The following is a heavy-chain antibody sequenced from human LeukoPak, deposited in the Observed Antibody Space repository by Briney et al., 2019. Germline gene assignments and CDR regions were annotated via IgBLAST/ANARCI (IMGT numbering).Heavy chain of an antibody. Sequence: GGSLRLSCAASGFTFSNYFMHWVRQAPGKGLVWVSRINSDGTSTMYADSVKGRFTISRDNAKNMLYMQMNSLRDEDTAIYYCARRVDATRWFDPWGQGTLVTVSS. CDR2: INSDGTST. CDR3: ARRVDATRWFDP. CDR1: GFTFSNYF. D-gene: IGHD2-15*01. V-gene: IGHV3-74*03. J-gene: IGHJ5*02.